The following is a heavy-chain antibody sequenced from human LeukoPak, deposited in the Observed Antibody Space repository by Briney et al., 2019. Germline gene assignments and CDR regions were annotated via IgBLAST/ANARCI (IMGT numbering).Heavy chain of an antibody. CDR2: IYHSGST. Sequence: PSETLSLTCTVSGGSISSYYWSWIRQPPGKGLEWIGEIYHSGSTNYNPSLKSRVIISVDKSKNQFSLKLSSVTAADTAVYYCASLYSGSYSIIVFDYWGQGTLVTVSS. CDR1: GGSISSYY. V-gene: IGHV4-59*08. D-gene: IGHD1-26*01. J-gene: IGHJ4*02. CDR3: ASLYSGSYSIIVFDY.